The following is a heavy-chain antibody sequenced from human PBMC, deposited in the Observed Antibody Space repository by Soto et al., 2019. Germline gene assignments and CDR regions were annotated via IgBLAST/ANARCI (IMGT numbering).Heavy chain of an antibody. J-gene: IGHJ4*02. Sequence: GGSLRLSCAASGFTFSSYAMSWVRQAPGKGLEWVSAISGSGGSTYYADSVKGRFTISRDNSKNTLYLQMNSLRAEDTAVYYCAKDQLGDFWSGSTPSYWGQGTLVTVSS. CDR2: ISGSGGST. D-gene: IGHD3-3*01. V-gene: IGHV3-23*01. CDR1: GFTFSSYA. CDR3: AKDQLGDFWSGSTPSY.